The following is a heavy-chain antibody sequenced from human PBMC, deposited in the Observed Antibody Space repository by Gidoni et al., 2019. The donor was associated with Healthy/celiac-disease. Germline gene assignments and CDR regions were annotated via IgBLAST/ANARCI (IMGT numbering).Heavy chain of an antibody. V-gene: IGHV3-73*02. CDR3: TRTPGITGTTNWFDP. J-gene: IGHJ5*02. CDR1: GFPFSGSA. CDR2: IRSKANSYAT. Sequence: EVQLVESGGGLVQPGGSLKLSCAASGFPFSGSAMHWVRQASGKGLEWVGRIRSKANSYATAYAASVKGRFTISRDDSKNTAYLQMNSLKTEDTAVYYCTRTPGITGTTNWFDPWGQGTLVTVSS. D-gene: IGHD1-7*01.